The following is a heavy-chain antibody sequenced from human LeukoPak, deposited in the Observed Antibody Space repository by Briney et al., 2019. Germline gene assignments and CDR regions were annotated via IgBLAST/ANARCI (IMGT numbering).Heavy chain of an antibody. V-gene: IGHV4-4*07. D-gene: IGHD3-22*01. CDR3: ARESKSYDGSGYYHDY. CDR2: IYTSGST. J-gene: IGHJ4*02. Sequence: SETLSLTCTVSGDSISSYYWSWIRQPAGKGLEWIGRIYTSGSTDYNPSLKSRVTMSVDASKNQFSLKLSSVTAADTAVYYCARESKSYDGSGYYHDYWGQGPLVTVSS. CDR1: GDSISSYY.